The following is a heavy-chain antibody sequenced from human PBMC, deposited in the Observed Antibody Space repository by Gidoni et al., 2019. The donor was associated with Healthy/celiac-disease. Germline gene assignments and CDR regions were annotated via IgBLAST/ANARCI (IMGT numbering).Heavy chain of an antibody. V-gene: IGHV1-18*01. CDR3: ARVGLLFGELHNDAFDI. Sequence: QVQLVQSGAEVKKPGASVKVSCKVSGYTFTSYGISWVRQAPGQGLEWMGWISAYNGNTNYAQKLQGRVTMTTDTSTSTAYMELRSLRSDDTAVYYCARVGLLFGELHNDAFDIWGQGTMVTVSS. CDR1: GYTFTSYG. J-gene: IGHJ3*02. D-gene: IGHD3-10*02. CDR2: ISAYNGNT.